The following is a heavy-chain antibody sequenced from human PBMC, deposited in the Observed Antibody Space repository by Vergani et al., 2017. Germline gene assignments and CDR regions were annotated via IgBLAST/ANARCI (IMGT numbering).Heavy chain of an antibody. CDR2: INLSGGHT. Sequence: QVQVVQSGAEVKKSGASVKVSCKTSGYTFSNYYMHWVRQAPGQGLEWMGIINLSGGHTNYAQKFQGRVTMTRDTSTSTVYMELSSLRSEDTAIYYCARGDYGILTGYGYWGQGTLVTVSA. CDR3: ARGDYGILTGYGY. V-gene: IGHV1-46*03. D-gene: IGHD3-9*01. CDR1: GYTFSNYY. J-gene: IGHJ4*02.